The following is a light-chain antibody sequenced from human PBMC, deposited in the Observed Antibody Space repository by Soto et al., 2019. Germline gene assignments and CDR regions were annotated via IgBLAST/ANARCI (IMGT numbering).Light chain of an antibody. V-gene: IGLV2-23*01. CDR2: EGS. Sequence: QSALTQPASVSGSPGQSITISCTGTSSDVGSYNLVSWYQQHPGKAPKLMIYEGSKRPSGVSNRFSGSKSGNTAPLTISGLQAEDEADYYCCSYAGSSTSGVNVFGTGTKVTVL. J-gene: IGLJ1*01. CDR1: SSDVGSYNL. CDR3: CSYAGSSTSGVNV.